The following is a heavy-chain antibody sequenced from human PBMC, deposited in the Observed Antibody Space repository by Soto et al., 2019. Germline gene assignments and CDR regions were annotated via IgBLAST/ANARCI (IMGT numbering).Heavy chain of an antibody. Sequence: SETLSLTCTVSGGSISNSYWSWIRQSPEKGLEWIGYIYSSGSTNYNPSLNSRVTISVDTSKNQFSLKLSSLSAADTAVYYCARTVIGGFDYWGQGTLVTVS. V-gene: IGHV4-59*08. J-gene: IGHJ4*02. CDR3: ARTVIGGFDY. CDR1: GGSISNSY. CDR2: IYSSGST. D-gene: IGHD3-16*02.